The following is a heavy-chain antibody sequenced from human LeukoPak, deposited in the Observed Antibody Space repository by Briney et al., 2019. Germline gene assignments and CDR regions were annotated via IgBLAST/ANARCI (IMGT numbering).Heavy chain of an antibody. CDR3: ASYSGSYAYYAY. J-gene: IGHJ4*02. CDR1: GASITSYY. CDR2: FYTSGSP. Sequence: SETLSLTCSVSGASITSYYWSWIRQPAGKGLEWIGLFYTSGSPKYNPSLKSRVTMSVDASKNYFSLRLSSVTAADTAVYYCASYSGSYAYYAYWGQGTLVTVSS. V-gene: IGHV4-4*07. D-gene: IGHD1-26*01.